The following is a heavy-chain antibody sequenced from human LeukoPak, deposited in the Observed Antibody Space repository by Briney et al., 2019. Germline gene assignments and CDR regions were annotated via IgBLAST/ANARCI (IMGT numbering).Heavy chain of an antibody. J-gene: IGHJ4*02. Sequence: ETLSLTCTVSGGSISSYYWSWVRQPPGKGLEWIGYIYRSGSTNYNPSLKSRVNLSVDMAKNQISLKMSSVTAADTAVYYCARSRVWSDYWGYFDYWGQGTLVTVSS. V-gene: IGHV4-59*01. CDR2: IYRSGST. CDR1: GGSISSYY. CDR3: ARSRVWSDYWGYFDY. D-gene: IGHD3-3*01.